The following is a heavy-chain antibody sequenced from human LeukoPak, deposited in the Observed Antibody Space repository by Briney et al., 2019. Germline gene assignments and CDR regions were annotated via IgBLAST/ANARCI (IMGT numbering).Heavy chain of an antibody. CDR3: ARGRYYGSGSYYNPRWFDP. D-gene: IGHD3-10*01. V-gene: IGHV4-34*01. CDR2: IIHSGST. CDR1: GGSFSGYY. J-gene: IGHJ5*02. Sequence: SETLSLTCAVYGGSFSGYYWSWIRQPPGKGLEWIGEIIHSGSTNYNPSLKSRVTISVDTSKNQFSLKLSSVTAADTAVYYCARGRYYGSGSYYNPRWFDPWGQGTLVTVSS.